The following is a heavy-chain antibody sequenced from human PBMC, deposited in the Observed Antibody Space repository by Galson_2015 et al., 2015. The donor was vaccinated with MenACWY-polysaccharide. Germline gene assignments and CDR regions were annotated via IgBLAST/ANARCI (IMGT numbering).Heavy chain of an antibody. D-gene: IGHD5-18*01. J-gene: IGHJ4*02. CDR3: ARSPGGYSSGGHIGS. CDR2: IYYSGST. Sequence: SETLSLTCSVSGGSLTAYYWAWIRQPPGKGLEWIGCIYYSGSTKYSPSLNSRVTISVDTSNNQFSLKLSSVTAADTAVYYCARSPGGYSSGGHIGSWGQGSLVTVSS. CDR1: GGSLTAYY. V-gene: IGHV4-59*01.